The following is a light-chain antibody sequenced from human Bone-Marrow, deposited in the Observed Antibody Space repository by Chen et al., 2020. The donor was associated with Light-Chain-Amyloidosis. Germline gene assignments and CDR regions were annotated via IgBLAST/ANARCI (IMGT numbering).Light chain of an antibody. V-gene: IGKV3-20*01. CDR1: QTISSNY. Sequence: EIVVTQSPGTLSLSPGEGANLSCSASQTISSNYLTWYQQKFGQAPRLLIYGSSSRATGIPDRFTGSGSGTDFTLTINRLVPEDVAMYYCKQYGTSPLTFGGGNKVEIK. CDR2: GSS. J-gene: IGKJ4*01. CDR3: KQYGTSPLT.